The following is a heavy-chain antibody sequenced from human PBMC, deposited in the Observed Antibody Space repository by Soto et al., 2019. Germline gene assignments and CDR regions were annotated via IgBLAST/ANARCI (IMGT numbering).Heavy chain of an antibody. CDR2: INHSGST. V-gene: IGHV4-34*01. CDR3: ARGGGGAYNFWSGYVGYYYYMDV. CDR1: GESFSGYY. Sequence: PSETLSLTCAVYGESFSGYYWSWIRQPPGKVLEWIGEINHSGSTNYNPSLKSRVTISVDTFKKQFSLKMSSVTAADTAVYYCARGGGGAYNFWSGYVGYYYYMDVWSKGTPVTVSS. D-gene: IGHD3-3*01. J-gene: IGHJ6*03.